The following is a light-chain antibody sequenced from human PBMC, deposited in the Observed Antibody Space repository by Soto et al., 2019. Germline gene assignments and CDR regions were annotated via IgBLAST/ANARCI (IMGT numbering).Light chain of an antibody. J-gene: IGLJ2*01. CDR2: EVS. CDR1: SSDVGSYNL. Sequence: QSALTQPASVSGSPGQSITISCTGTSSDVGSYNLVSWYQQHPGKAPKLMIYEVSKRPSGVSNCFSGSKSGNTASLTISGLQAEDEADYYCCSYTSISTVYVVFGGGTKLTVL. CDR3: CSYTSISTVYVV. V-gene: IGLV2-23*02.